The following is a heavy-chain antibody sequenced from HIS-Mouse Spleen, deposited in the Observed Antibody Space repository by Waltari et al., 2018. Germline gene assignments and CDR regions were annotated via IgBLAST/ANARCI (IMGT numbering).Heavy chain of an antibody. D-gene: IGHD7-27*01. Sequence: QVQLQQWGAGLLKPSETLSLTCAVYGGSFSGYYWSWIRQPPGKGLEGVGEINHSGSTNANPSLQSRGTMSVDTAKNQFSLTRSSVTAADTAVYYCARVRTGDPSYWYFDLWGRGTLVTVSS. J-gene: IGHJ2*01. CDR3: ARVRTGDPSYWYFDL. V-gene: IGHV4-34*01. CDR2: INHSGST. CDR1: GGSFSGYY.